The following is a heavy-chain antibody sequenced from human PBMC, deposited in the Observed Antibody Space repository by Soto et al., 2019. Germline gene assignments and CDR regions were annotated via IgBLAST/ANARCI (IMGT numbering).Heavy chain of an antibody. CDR3: ARRYGGNFDY. CDR2: IYYSGST. CDR1: GGSISSYY. Sequence: TLSLTCSVSGGSISSYYWSWIRQPPGKGLEWIGYIYYSGSTNYNPSLKSRVTISVDTSKNQFSLKLSSVTAADTAVYYCARRYGGNFDYWGQGTLVTVSS. V-gene: IGHV4-59*01. D-gene: IGHD3-16*01. J-gene: IGHJ4*02.